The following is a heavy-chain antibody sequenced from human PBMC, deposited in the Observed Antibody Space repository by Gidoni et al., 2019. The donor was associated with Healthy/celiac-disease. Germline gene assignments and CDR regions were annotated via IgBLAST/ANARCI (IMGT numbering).Heavy chain of an antibody. CDR3: AKDQAPYSRGGVWYFDY. CDR1: GFTFSSYA. J-gene: IGHJ4*02. Sequence: EVQLLESGGGLVQPGGSLRLSCAASGFTFSSYAMSWVRQAPGRGLEWGSAISGSGGSTYYADSVKGRFTISRDHSKNTLYLQMNSLRAEDTAVYYCAKDQAPYSRGGVWYFDYWGQGTLVTVSS. CDR2: ISGSGGST. D-gene: IGHD6-13*01. V-gene: IGHV3-23*01.